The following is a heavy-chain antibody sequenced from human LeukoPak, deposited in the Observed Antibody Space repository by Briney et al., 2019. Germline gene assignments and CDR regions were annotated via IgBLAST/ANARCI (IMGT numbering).Heavy chain of an antibody. CDR2: IYHSGST. V-gene: IGHV4-4*02. CDR3: ARAASYYYYYGMDV. J-gene: IGHJ6*02. Sequence: SGTLSLTCAVSGGSISNSNWWSWVRQPPGKGLEWIGEIYHSGSTNYNPSLKSRVTISVDKSKNQFSLKLSSVTAADTAVYYCARAASYYYYYGMDVWGQGTTVTVSS. CDR1: GGSISNSNW.